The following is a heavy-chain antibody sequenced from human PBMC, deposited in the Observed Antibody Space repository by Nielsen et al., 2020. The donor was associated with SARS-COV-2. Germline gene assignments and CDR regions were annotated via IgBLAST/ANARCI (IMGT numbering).Heavy chain of an antibody. CDR3: AREWGIAAPMDYYYYYGMDV. D-gene: IGHD6-13*01. V-gene: IGHV3-48*04. J-gene: IGHJ6*02. Sequence: VRQAPGKGLEWVSYISNRSGPKYYADSVEGRFTISRDNAGNSLYLHMTSLRAEDTAVYYCAREWGIAAPMDYYYYYGMDVWGQGTTVTVSS. CDR2: ISNRSGPK.